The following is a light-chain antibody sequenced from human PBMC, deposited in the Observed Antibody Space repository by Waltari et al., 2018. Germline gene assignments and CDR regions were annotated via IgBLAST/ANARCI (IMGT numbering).Light chain of an antibody. CDR3: QQHYTTPWT. Sequence: DIVMTQSPDSLAVSLGERATINCKSSQTVLYSANNKNYLTWYQHKPGPPPTLLISCASIRESGVPDRVTGSGSGTDFTLTISSLQAEDVAVYYCQQHYTTPWTFGQGTKVEIK. J-gene: IGKJ1*01. V-gene: IGKV4-1*01. CDR2: CAS. CDR1: QTVLYSANNKNY.